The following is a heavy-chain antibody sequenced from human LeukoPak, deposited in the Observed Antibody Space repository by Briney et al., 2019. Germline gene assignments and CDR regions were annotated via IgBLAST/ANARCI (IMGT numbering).Heavy chain of an antibody. J-gene: IGHJ3*02. D-gene: IGHD5-12*01. CDR1: GFTFSSYW. Sequence: GGSLRLSCAASGFTFSSYWMNWVRQAPGKGLVWVSHINTDGTTTTYADSVKGRFTVSRDNAKNTLYLEMNRLRAEDTAVYYCATCPFRIVATITDAFGIWGQGTMVTVSS. CDR3: ATCPFRIVATITDAFGI. CDR2: INTDGTTT. V-gene: IGHV3-74*01.